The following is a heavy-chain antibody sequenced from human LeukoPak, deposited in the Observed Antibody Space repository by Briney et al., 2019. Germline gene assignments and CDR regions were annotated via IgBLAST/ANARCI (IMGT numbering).Heavy chain of an antibody. CDR2: IYHSGST. V-gene: IGHV4-30-2*01. D-gene: IGHD3-9*01. Sequence: SETLSLTCAVSGGSISRGGYSWSWIRQPPGKGLEWIGYIYHSGSTYYNPSLKSRDTITVDRSKNQFSLKLSSVTAADTAVYYCARGLQHYDILTASFPPSYYFDYWGQGTLVTVSS. J-gene: IGHJ4*02. CDR3: ARGLQHYDILTASFPPSYYFDY. CDR1: GGSISRGGYS.